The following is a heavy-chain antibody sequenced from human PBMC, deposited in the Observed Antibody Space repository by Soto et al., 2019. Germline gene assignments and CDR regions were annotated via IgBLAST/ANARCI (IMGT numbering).Heavy chain of an antibody. CDR2: ISSRGGST. V-gene: IGHV3-23*01. CDR1: GFTFSSYA. D-gene: IGHD2-15*01. Sequence: PGGSLRLSCAASGFTFSSYAMSWVRQAXGKGLEWVSGISSRGGSTYYADSVKGRFTMSRDNSKSTLFLQMNSLRAEDTAVYYCAKDGYCSGGSCYYYYMDVWGKGTTVTVSS. J-gene: IGHJ6*03. CDR3: AKDGYCSGGSCYYYYMDV.